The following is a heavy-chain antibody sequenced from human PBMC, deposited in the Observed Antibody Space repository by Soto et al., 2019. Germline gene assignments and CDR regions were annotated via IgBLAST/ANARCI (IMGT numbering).Heavy chain of an antibody. CDR2: IHLQSGGR. D-gene: IGHD1-7*01. CDR3: ARRGQRSGTAIEN. CDR1: GSTFTGYY. V-gene: IGHV1-2*02. Sequence: ASVKVSCKASGSTFTGYYIHWVRQAPGQGPEWMGWIHLQSGGRNYITKFQGRVTMTRDTSITTAYMELNSLTSDDTAIYYCARRGQRSGTAIENWGQGTRVT. J-gene: IGHJ4*02.